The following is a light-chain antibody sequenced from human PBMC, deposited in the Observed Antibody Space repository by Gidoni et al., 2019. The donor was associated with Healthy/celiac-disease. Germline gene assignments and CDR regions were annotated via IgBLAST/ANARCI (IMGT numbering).Light chain of an antibody. CDR2: GAS. J-gene: IGKJ2*01. CDR1: QSVSSSY. V-gene: IGKV3-20*01. Sequence: ELVLTQSPGTLSLSPGERATLSCRASQSVSSSYLAWYQQKPGQAPRLLIYGASSRATGIPDRFSGSGSGTDFTLTISRLEPEDFAVYYCQQYGSSPPTFXXXTKLEIK. CDR3: QQYGSSPPT.